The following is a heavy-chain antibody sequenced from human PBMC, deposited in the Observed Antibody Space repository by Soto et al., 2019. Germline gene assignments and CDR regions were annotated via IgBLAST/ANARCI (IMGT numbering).Heavy chain of an antibody. CDR2: IYYSGST. CDR1: GGSISSYY. CDR3: ARVDRMEWYFDY. D-gene: IGHD3-3*01. J-gene: IGHJ4*02. Sequence: QVQLQESGPGLVKPSETLSLTCTVSGGSISSYYWSWIRQPPGKGLEWIGYIYYSGSTNYNPSLKSRVTISVDTSKNQFSLKLSSVTAADTAVYYCARVDRMEWYFDYWGQGTLVTVSS. V-gene: IGHV4-59*01.